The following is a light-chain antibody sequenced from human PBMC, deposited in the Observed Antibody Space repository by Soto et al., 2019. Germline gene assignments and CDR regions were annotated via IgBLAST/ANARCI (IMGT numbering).Light chain of an antibody. CDR3: SSYAGSDNVV. CDR1: SSDVGSYSY. J-gene: IGLJ2*01. Sequence: QSALTQPPSASGSPGQSVTISCTGTSSDVGSYSYVSWYQQHPGKAPKLMIYEVTKRPSGVPDRFSGSKSGSTASLTVSGLQAEDEADYYCSSYAGSDNVVFGGGTKLTVL. V-gene: IGLV2-8*01. CDR2: EVT.